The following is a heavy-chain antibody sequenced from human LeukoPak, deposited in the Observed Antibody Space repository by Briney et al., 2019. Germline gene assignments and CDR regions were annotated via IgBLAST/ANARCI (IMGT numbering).Heavy chain of an antibody. D-gene: IGHD6-13*01. CDR3: VKVSAAGTGPFDY. Sequence: PVGALRLSCSASGVSFISYVLRWVRQAPGEGLEYVSDISSNGGSTYYADAVKGRFTITRDNSKNTLSLQMSSLRAEDTAVYYCVKVSAAGTGPFDYWGQGTLVTVSS. V-gene: IGHV3-64D*06. CDR2: ISSNGGST. J-gene: IGHJ4*02. CDR1: GVSFISYV.